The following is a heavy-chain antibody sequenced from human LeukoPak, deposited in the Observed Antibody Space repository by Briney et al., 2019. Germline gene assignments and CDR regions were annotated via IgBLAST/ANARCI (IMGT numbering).Heavy chain of an antibody. V-gene: IGHV1-8*03. CDR2: MNPNSGNT. CDR3: ARGIRSVGENYSYYYYMDV. Sequence: GAPVKVSCKASGYTFTSYDINWVRQATGQGLEWMGWMNPNSGNTGYAQKFQVRVTITRNTSISTAYMELSSLRSEDTAVYYCARGIRSVGENYSYYYYMDVWGKGTTVTVSS. J-gene: IGHJ6*03. D-gene: IGHD3-16*01. CDR1: GYTFTSYD.